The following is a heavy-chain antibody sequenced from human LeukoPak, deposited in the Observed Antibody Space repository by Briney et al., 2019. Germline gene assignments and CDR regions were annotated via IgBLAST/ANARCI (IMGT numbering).Heavy chain of an antibody. J-gene: IGHJ3*02. CDR3: ARHPSLLAAFDM. D-gene: IGHD3-16*02. CDR1: GGSISSGSYY. Sequence: SETLSLTCTVSGGSISSGSYYWSWIRQPAGKGLEWIGRIYTSGSTNYNPSLKSRVTISVDTSKNQFSLKLSSVTAADTAVYYCARHPSLLAAFDMWGQGTMVTGSS. V-gene: IGHV4-61*02. CDR2: IYTSGST.